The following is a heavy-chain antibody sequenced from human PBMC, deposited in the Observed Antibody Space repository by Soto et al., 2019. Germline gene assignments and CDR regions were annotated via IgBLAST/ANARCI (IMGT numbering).Heavy chain of an antibody. CDR1: GYTFTSYD. Sequence: ASVKVSCKASGYTFTSYDINWLRQSTGQGLEGMGWMNPNSGNTGYAQKFQGRVTMTRNTSISTAYMELSSLRSEDTAVYYCARGPHITIFGVVIISFWFDPWGQGTLVTVSS. CDR3: ARGPHITIFGVVIISFWFDP. D-gene: IGHD3-3*01. J-gene: IGHJ5*02. V-gene: IGHV1-8*01. CDR2: MNPNSGNT.